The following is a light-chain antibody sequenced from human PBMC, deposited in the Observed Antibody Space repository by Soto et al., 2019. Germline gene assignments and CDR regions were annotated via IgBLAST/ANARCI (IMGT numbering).Light chain of an antibody. CDR2: KAS. CDR1: QTISSW. J-gene: IGKJ1*01. CDR3: QHYNSYSEA. V-gene: IGKV1-5*03. Sequence: EIQMTQSPSTLSVSVGSRVTITCRASQTISSWLAWYQQKPGKAPKLLIYKASTLKSGVPSRFSGSGSGTEFTLTISSLQPDDFATYYCQHYNSYSEAFGQGTKVDI.